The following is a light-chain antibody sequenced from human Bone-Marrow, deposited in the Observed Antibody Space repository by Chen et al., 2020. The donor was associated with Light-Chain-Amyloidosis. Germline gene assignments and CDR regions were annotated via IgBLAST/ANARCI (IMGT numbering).Light chain of an antibody. Sequence: QSALTQPASVSGSPGQSIPISCTGTSSDVGGDNHVSWYQQHPDKAPKLIIYEVTNRPSWVPYRFSGSKSDNTASLTISGLQTEDEADYFCSSYTITNTLVFGSGTRVTVL. CDR3: SSYTITNTLV. J-gene: IGLJ1*01. V-gene: IGLV2-14*01. CDR2: EVT. CDR1: SSDVGGDNH.